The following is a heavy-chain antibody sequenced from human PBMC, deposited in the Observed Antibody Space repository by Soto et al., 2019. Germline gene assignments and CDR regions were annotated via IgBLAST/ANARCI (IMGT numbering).Heavy chain of an antibody. D-gene: IGHD2-2*01. J-gene: IGHJ6*02. Sequence: SVKVSCKASGGTFSSYTISWVRQAPGQGLEWMGRIIPILGIANYAQKFQGRVTITADKSTSTAYMELSSLRSEDTAVYYCAVDIYCSSTSCPYYYYGMVVWG. CDR2: IIPILGIA. CDR1: GGTFSSYT. CDR3: AVDIYCSSTSCPYYYYGMVV. V-gene: IGHV1-69*02.